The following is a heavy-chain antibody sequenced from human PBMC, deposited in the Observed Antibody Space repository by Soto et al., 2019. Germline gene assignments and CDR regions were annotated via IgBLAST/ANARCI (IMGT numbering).Heavy chain of an antibody. J-gene: IGHJ4*02. D-gene: IGHD3-22*01. CDR3: ARSSHSSGYQENFDY. CDR1: GYTFTGYY. CDR2: INPNSGGT. V-gene: IGHV1-2*04. Sequence: QVQLVQSGAEVKKPGASVKVSCKASGYTFTGYYMHWVRQAPGQGLEWMGWINPNSGGTNYAQKFQGWVTMTRDTSISPAYMELSRLRSDDTAVYYCARSSHSSGYQENFDYWGQGTLVTVSS.